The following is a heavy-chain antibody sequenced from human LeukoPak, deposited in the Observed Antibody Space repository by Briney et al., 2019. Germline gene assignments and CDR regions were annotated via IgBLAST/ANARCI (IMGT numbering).Heavy chain of an antibody. CDR2: INHSGST. V-gene: IGHV4-34*01. Sequence: SETLSLTCAVYGGSFSGYYWSWIRQPPGKGLEWIGEINHSGSTNYNPSLKSRVTISVDTSKNQFSLKLSSVTAADTAVYYCARGRSYDFWSGYLPYFDYWGQGTLVTVSS. CDR1: GGSFSGYY. J-gene: IGHJ4*02. CDR3: ARGRSYDFWSGYLPYFDY. D-gene: IGHD3-3*01.